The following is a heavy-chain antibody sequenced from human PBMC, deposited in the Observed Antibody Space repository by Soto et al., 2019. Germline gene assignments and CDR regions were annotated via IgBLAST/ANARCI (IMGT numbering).Heavy chain of an antibody. CDR3: ARRREGYYYGLDV. Sequence: EERLVESGGGSVQPGGSLRLSCAASRFTFSSYWMYWVRQAPGKGLVWLSRINSDGSSTRYADSVKGRFSISRDNSKSTLYLQMNTLRAEDTAVYYCARRREGYYYGLDVWGQGTTVTVSS. D-gene: IGHD1-26*01. V-gene: IGHV3-74*01. CDR1: RFTFSSYW. J-gene: IGHJ6*02. CDR2: INSDGSST.